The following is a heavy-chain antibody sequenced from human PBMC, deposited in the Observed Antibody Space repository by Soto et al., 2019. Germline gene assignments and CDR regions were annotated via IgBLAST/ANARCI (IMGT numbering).Heavy chain of an antibody. CDR1: GFPFSSYA. D-gene: IGHD6-6*01. V-gene: IGHV3-23*01. J-gene: IGHJ6*02. Sequence: GSLRLSCAASGFPFSSYAMSWVRQAPGKGLEWVSAISGSGGSTYYADSVKGRFTISRDNSKNTLYLQMNSLRAEDTAVYYCCSSDYYYGMDVWGQGTTVTVSS. CDR2: ISGSGGST. CDR3: CSSDYYYGMDV.